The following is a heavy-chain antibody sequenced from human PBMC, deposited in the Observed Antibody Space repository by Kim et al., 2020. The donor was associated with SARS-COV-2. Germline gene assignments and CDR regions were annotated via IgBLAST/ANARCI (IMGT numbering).Heavy chain of an antibody. CDR2: IRVNSFGATA. D-gene: IGHD3-10*01. J-gene: IGHJ3*02. CDR3: SREATVLRGVITKDDSFDI. Sequence: GGSLRLSCTASGFSFGDFTMGWFRQAPGKGLEWVGFIRVNSFGATAEYAASIRGRFTISRDDSRGIAYLQMNSLKTEDTAVYYCSREATVLRGVITKDDSFDIWGQGTRVTVSS. V-gene: IGHV3-49*03. CDR1: GFSFGDFT.